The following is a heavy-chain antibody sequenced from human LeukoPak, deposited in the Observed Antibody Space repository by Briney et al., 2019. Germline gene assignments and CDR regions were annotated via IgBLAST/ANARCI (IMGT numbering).Heavy chain of an antibody. CDR1: GFTFSSYA. Sequence: ESGGSLRLSCAASGFTFSSYAMSWVRQAPGKGLEWVSAISGSGGSTYYADSVKGRFTISRDNSKNTLYLQINSLRAEDTAVYYCAKAAVRYFDWLFTPFDYWGQGTLVTVSS. D-gene: IGHD3-9*01. CDR3: AKAAVRYFDWLFTPFDY. J-gene: IGHJ4*02. V-gene: IGHV3-23*01. CDR2: ISGSGGST.